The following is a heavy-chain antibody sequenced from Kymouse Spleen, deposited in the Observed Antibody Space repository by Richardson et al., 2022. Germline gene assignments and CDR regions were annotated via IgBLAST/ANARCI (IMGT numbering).Heavy chain of an antibody. D-gene: IGHD6-13*01. V-gene: IGHV3-73*02. CDR3: TLEPYSSSWYPHFDY. Sequence: EVQLVESGGGLVQPGGSLKLSCAASGFTFSGSAMHWVRQASGKGLEWVGRIRSKANSYATAYAASVKGRFTISRDDSKNTAYLQMNSLKTEDTAVYYCTLEPYSSSWYPHFDYWGQGTLVTVSS. J-gene: IGHJ4*02. CDR1: GFTFSGSA. CDR2: IRSKANSYAT.